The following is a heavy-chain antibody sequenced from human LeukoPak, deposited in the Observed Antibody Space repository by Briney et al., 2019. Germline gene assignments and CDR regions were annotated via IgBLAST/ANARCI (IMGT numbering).Heavy chain of an antibody. CDR2: IYTSGST. CDR1: GGSISSGSYY. V-gene: IGHV4-61*02. Sequence: SQTLSLTCTVSGGSISSGSYYWSWIRQPAGKGLEWIGRIYTSGSTNYNPSLKSRVTMSVDTSKNQFSLKLSSVTAADTAVYYCARAKVARETRSYCGGDCFQPFDYWGQGTLVTVSS. CDR3: ARAKVARETRSYCGGDCFQPFDY. J-gene: IGHJ4*02. D-gene: IGHD2-21*01.